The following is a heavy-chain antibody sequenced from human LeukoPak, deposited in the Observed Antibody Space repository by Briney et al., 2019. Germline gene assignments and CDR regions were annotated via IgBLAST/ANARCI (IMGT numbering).Heavy chain of an antibody. CDR1: ELTFLNYV. CDR3: ARSGGLQKFDY. CDR2: ISYDGNTI. J-gene: IGHJ4*02. V-gene: IGHV3-30-3*01. D-gene: IGHD4-11*01. Sequence: GGSLTLSFPAFELTFLNYVLHWVGQPPARGWAGVAVISYDGNTIHYADSVKGRFIISRDTSKNTLYLQMNSLRAEDTAVYYCARSGGLQKFDYWGQGTLVTVSS.